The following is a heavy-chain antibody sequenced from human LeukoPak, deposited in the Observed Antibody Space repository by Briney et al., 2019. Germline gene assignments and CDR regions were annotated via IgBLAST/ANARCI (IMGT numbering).Heavy chain of an antibody. CDR1: GFTSIAYA. J-gene: IGHJ6*02. CDR3: ARNQQLGGHSYYYYGMDV. Sequence: GGSLRLSCVGSGFTSIAYALTWARQASGKGLEWVSGISGGGVTTYYADSEKGRFTISRDNSKNTLYLQMNSLRADDTAIYYCARNQQLGGHSYYYYGMDVWGQGTTVTVSS. CDR2: ISGGGVTT. D-gene: IGHD3-16*01. V-gene: IGHV3-23*01.